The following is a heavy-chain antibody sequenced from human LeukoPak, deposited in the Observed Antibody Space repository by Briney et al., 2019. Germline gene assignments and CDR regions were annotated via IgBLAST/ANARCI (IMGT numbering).Heavy chain of an antibody. CDR2: IYSGGPT. V-gene: IGHV3-53*01. J-gene: IGHJ4*02. CDR1: GFTVSLYY. CDR3: AKQLGYCSDGSCYFPY. D-gene: IGHD2-15*01. Sequence: GGSLRLSCAASGFTVSLYYMTWVRQAPGKGLEWVSVIYSGGPTYYADSVKGRFTISRDNSKNTVYLQMNSLRGEDTAVYFCAKQLGYCSDGSCYFPYWGQGTLVTVSS.